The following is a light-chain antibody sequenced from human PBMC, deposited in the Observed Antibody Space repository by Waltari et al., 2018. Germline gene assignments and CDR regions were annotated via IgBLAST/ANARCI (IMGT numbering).Light chain of an antibody. CDR3: QQYSNWPPWT. CDR1: QSVSNT. CDR2: DAS. V-gene: IGKV3-15*01. Sequence: EVVMTQSPVTLSVSPGERATLSCSASQSVSNTLARYQPKPGQAPRPVMYDASTRASGLPARFSGTGSGREFTLTINSLQSEDVAIYYCQQYSNWPPWTFGQGTTVEIK. J-gene: IGKJ1*01.